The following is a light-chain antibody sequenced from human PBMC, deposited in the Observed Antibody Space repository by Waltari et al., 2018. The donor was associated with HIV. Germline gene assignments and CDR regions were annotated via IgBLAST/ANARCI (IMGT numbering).Light chain of an antibody. J-gene: IGLJ2*01. CDR2: SNN. Sequence: QSVLTQPPSASGTPGQRVTISCSGSSSNIGSNTVNWYQQPPGTAPKLLIYSNNQRPSAVPDRCSGYKSGTSASLAISGLQSEDEADYYCAAWDDSLNEVFGGGTKLTVL. V-gene: IGLV1-44*01. CDR3: AAWDDSLNEV. CDR1: SSNIGSNT.